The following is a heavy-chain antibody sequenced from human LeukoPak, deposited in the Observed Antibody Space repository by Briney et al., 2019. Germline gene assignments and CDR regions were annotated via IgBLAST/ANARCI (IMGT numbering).Heavy chain of an antibody. Sequence: ASVKVSCKASGYTFTSYYMHWVRQAPGQGLEWMGIINPSGGSTSYAQKFQGRVTMTRDMSTSTVYMELSSLRSEDTAVYYCARTSSSSDEASIDFDYWGQGTLVTVSS. CDR2: INPSGGST. V-gene: IGHV1-46*01. J-gene: IGHJ4*02. CDR3: ARTSSSSDEASIDFDY. D-gene: IGHD6-6*01. CDR1: GYTFTSYY.